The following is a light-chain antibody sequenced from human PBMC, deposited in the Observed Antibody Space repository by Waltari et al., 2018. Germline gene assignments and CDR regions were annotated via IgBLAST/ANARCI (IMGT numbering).Light chain of an antibody. Sequence: VMTQSPATLSVSPGERVTLSCRASQNVNSNLAWYQHKPGQAPRLLIYGASTTATGIPARFSGSGSGTEFNLTISSLQSEDFAVYYCHQYNNGPPYTFGQGTKLEIK. J-gene: IGKJ2*01. V-gene: IGKV3-15*01. CDR1: QNVNSN. CDR2: GAS. CDR3: HQYNNGPPYT.